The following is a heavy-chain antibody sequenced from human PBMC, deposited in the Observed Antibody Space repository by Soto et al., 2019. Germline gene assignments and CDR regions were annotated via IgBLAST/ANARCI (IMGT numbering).Heavy chain of an antibody. CDR1: GGSISSSNW. CDR3: ARVSESATMVRGVIRPPGGLDP. Sequence: PSETLSLTCAVSGGSISSSNWWSWVRQPPGKGLEWIGEIYHSGSTNYNPSLKSRVTISVDKSKNQFSLKLSSVTAADTAVYYCARVSESATMVRGVIRPPGGLDPWGQGTLVTVSS. J-gene: IGHJ5*02. V-gene: IGHV4-4*02. D-gene: IGHD3-10*01. CDR2: IYHSGST.